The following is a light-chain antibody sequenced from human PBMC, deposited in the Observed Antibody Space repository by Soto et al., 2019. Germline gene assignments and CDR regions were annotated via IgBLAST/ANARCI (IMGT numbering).Light chain of an antibody. CDR1: SGSIASSF. J-gene: IGLJ3*02. CDR3: QSYDINSHVVM. V-gene: IGLV6-57*03. CDR2: EDY. Sequence: NFMLTQPPSVSESPGKTVTISCTRSSGSIASSFVQWYQQRPGGAPTALIYEDYQRPSGVPDRFSGSIDRSSNSAALTISGLKTEDEADYFCQSYDINSHVVMFGGGTKLTVL.